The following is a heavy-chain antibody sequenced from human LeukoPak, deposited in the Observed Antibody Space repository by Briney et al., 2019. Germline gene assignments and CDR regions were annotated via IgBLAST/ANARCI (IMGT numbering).Heavy chain of an antibody. J-gene: IGHJ4*02. Sequence: TLALTCTLTGCSISSGDYYWSWIRQHPGKGLEWIRYIFYSGNSYFNPSLKSRVTVSVDTSKNQFSLKLTSVTAADAATYYCAGGIAAFYFDYWGQGILVTVSS. CDR2: IFYSGNS. CDR1: GCSISSGDYY. D-gene: IGHD6-6*01. V-gene: IGHV4-31*03. CDR3: AGGIAAFYFDY.